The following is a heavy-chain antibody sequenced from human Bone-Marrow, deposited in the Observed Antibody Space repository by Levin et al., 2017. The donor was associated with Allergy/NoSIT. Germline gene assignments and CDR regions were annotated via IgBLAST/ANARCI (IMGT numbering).Heavy chain of an antibody. V-gene: IGHV1-69*13. J-gene: IGHJ4*02. CDR1: GTSFKSFV. D-gene: IGHD2-15*01. Sequence: WASVKVSCKASGTSFKSFVINWVRQAPGQGLEWMGGIIPIFGTPHYAQKFQGRVTIIADEFTSTAFLELTNLTSEDTAIYFCARVGVVAARVAFFDYWGQGTLVTVSS. CDR2: IIPIFGTP. CDR3: ARVGVVAARVAFFDY.